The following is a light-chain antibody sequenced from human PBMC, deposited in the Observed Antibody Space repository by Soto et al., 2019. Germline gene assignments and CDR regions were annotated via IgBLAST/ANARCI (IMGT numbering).Light chain of an antibody. Sequence: QSVLTQPPSASGSPGQSVTISCTGTSSDVGGYNYVSWYQHHPGKAPKLMIYEVSKRPSGVPDRFSGSKPGNTASLTVSGLQAEDEADYYCSSYAGSNNRYVFGTGTKVTVL. CDR1: SSDVGGYNY. CDR2: EVS. J-gene: IGLJ1*01. V-gene: IGLV2-8*01. CDR3: SSYAGSNNRYV.